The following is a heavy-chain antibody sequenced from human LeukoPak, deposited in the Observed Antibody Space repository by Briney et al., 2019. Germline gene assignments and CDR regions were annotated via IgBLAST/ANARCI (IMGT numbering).Heavy chain of an antibody. CDR3: AREMAGYFDWSNPGIY. CDR2: IYYSGST. D-gene: IGHD3-9*01. Sequence: PSETLSLTCTVSGGSISSSSYYWGWIRQPPGKGLEWIGSIYYSGSTYYNPSLKSRVTISVDTSKNQFSLKLSSVTAADTAVYYCAREMAGYFDWSNPGIYWGQGTLVTVSS. CDR1: GGSISSSSYY. V-gene: IGHV4-39*07. J-gene: IGHJ4*02.